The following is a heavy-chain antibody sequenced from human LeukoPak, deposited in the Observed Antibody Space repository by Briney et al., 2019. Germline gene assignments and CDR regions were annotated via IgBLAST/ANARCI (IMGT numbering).Heavy chain of an antibody. CDR3: ARVEEGYGSGRRENYYYYYMDV. J-gene: IGHJ6*03. Sequence: SETLSLTCTVSGDSISSSSFFWGWIRQPPGKGLEWIGAVYSENTYYNPSLKSRVSISVDTSKNQFSLKLNSVTAADTAVYYCARVEEGYGSGRRENYYYYYMDVWGKGTTVTISS. CDR1: GDSISSSSFF. V-gene: IGHV4-39*07. CDR2: VYSENT. D-gene: IGHD3-10*01.